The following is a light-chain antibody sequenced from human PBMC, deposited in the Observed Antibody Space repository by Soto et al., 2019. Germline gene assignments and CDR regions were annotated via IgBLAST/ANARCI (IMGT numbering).Light chain of an antibody. V-gene: IGKV1-6*02. Sequence: IHLTQSPSSLSASVGDRVTISCRATQGIGTYLTWYQQKPGRAPNLLIYDASTLQTGAPSRFSGRASATDFTLTISSLQPEDFATYFCLQDYGYPWTFGQGTRVEVK. CDR3: LQDYGYPWT. CDR1: QGIGTY. J-gene: IGKJ1*01. CDR2: DAS.